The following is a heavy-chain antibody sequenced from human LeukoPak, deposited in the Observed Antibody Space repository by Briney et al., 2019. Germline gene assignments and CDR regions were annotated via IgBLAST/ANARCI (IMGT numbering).Heavy chain of an antibody. D-gene: IGHD3/OR15-3a*01. J-gene: IGHJ3*02. Sequence: SETLSLTCTVSGGSISSYYWSWIRQPPGKGLEWIGYIYYSGSTNYNPSLKSRVTISIDTSKNQFSLKLSSVTAADTAVYYCARHIVISTQRAFDIWGQGTMVTVSS. V-gene: IGHV4-59*08. CDR3: ARHIVISTQRAFDI. CDR2: IYYSGST. CDR1: GGSISSYY.